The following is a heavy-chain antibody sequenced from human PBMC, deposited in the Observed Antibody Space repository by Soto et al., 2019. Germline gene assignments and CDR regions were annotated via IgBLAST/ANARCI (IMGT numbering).Heavy chain of an antibody. CDR3: AKDMENGYTPYYYYGMDV. J-gene: IGHJ6*02. V-gene: IGHV3-9*01. Sequence: EVQLVESGGDLVQPGRSLRLSCTASGFNFNDYGMHWVRQGPGKCLEWVSSISWNSVSIGYADSVKGRFTISRDNAKHSLYLQMNRLRAEDTALYYCAKDMENGYTPYYYYGMDVWGQGTTVTVSS. CDR2: ISWNSVSI. D-gene: IGHD3-16*02. CDR1: GFNFNDYG.